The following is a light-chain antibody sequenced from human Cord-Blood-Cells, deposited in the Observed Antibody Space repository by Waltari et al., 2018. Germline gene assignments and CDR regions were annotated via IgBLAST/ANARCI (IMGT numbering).Light chain of an antibody. CDR2: QDS. CDR3: QAWDSSTAV. J-gene: IGLJ3*02. Sequence: SYELTQPPSVSVSPGQTASTTCSGDKLGVKYACWYQQKPGQSPVLVIYQDSKRPSGIPERFSGSNSGNTATLTISGTQAMDEADYYGQAWDSSTAVFGGGTNLTVL. CDR1: KLGVKY. V-gene: IGLV3-1*01.